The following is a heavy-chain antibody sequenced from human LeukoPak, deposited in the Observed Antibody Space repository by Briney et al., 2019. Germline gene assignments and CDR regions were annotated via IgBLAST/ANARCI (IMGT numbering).Heavy chain of an antibody. D-gene: IGHD4-17*01. CDR2: IHHSGDT. Sequence: SETLSLTCTVSGYSISRGYHWGWIRQSPGKGLEWIGSIHHSGDTYYNPSLKSRVTISLDTSKNQFSLNLSSVTAADTAVYYCARVLPPYGDFHFQHWGQGTLVTVSS. V-gene: IGHV4-38-2*02. J-gene: IGHJ1*01. CDR3: ARVLPPYGDFHFQH. CDR1: GYSISRGYH.